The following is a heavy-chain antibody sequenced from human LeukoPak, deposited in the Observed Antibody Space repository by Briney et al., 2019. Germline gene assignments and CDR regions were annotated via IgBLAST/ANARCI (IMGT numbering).Heavy chain of an antibody. Sequence: GGSLRLSCAASGFTFSSYAMSWVRQAPGKGLEWVSAISGSGGSTYYADSVKGRFTISRDNSKNTLYLQMNSLRAKDTAVYYCAKDLSGYYDSSGYFDYWGQGTLVTVSS. V-gene: IGHV3-23*01. CDR1: GFTFSSYA. CDR3: AKDLSGYYDSSGYFDY. D-gene: IGHD3-22*01. J-gene: IGHJ4*02. CDR2: ISGSGGST.